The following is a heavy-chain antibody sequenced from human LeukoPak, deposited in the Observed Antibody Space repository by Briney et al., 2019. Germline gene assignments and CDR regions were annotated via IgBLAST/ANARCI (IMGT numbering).Heavy chain of an antibody. CDR2: IYPYTGGT. Sequence: GASVKVSCKASGYIFTGYYMYWVRQAPGQGLEWMGWIYPYTGGTDSAQKFQGRITMTRDTSISTAYMELSRLRSDETAVYYCARYYGEAPPYWGQGTLVIVSS. D-gene: IGHD4-17*01. J-gene: IGHJ4*02. V-gene: IGHV1-2*02. CDR3: ARYYGEAPPY. CDR1: GYIFTGYY.